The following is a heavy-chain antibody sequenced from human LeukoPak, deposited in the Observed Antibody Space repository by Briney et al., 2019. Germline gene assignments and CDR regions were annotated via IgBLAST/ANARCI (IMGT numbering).Heavy chain of an antibody. CDR2: INHSGST. CDR3: ARTTMIAHATNY. CDR1: GGSFSGYY. Sequence: SETLSLTCAVYGGSFSGYYWSWIRQPPGKGLEWIGEINHSGSTNYKPSLKSRVTVSVDTSNNQFSLKLSSVTAADTAVYYCARTTMIAHATNYWGQGTLVTVSS. V-gene: IGHV4-34*01. D-gene: IGHD3-22*01. J-gene: IGHJ4*02.